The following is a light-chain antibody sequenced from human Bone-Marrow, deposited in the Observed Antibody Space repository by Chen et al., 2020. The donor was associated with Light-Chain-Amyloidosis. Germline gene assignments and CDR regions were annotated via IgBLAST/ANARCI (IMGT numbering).Light chain of an antibody. CDR2: RDT. J-gene: IGLJ2*01. CDR1: DLPTKY. Sequence: SYELTQPPSVSVSPGQTARLTCSGDDLPTKYAYWYQQKPGQAPVLVIHRDTERPSGISERFSGSSSGTTATLTISGVQAEDEADYHCQSADSSGTYEVIFGGGTKVTVL. CDR3: QSADSSGTYEVI. V-gene: IGLV3-25*03.